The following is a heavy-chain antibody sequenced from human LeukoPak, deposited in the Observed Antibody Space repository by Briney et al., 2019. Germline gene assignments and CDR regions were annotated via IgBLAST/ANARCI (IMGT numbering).Heavy chain of an antibody. CDR1: KFTFSSYA. CDR3: AKDICRGGSCYGFDY. V-gene: IGHV3-9*03. Sequence: PGGSLRLSCAASKFTFSSYAMSWVRQAPGKGLEWVSGISWNSGSIGYADSVKGRFTISRDNAKNSLYLQMNSLRAEDMALYYCAKDICRGGSCYGFDYWGQGTLVTVSS. D-gene: IGHD2-15*01. J-gene: IGHJ4*02. CDR2: ISWNSGSI.